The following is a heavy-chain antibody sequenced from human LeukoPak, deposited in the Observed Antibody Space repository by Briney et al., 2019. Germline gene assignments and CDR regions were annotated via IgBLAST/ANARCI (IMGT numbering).Heavy chain of an antibody. V-gene: IGHV4-39*07. J-gene: IGHJ5*02. Sequence: PSETLSLTCTVSGGSVSSSTYYWGWIRQPPGKGLEWLGEINHSGSTNYNPSLKSRVTISVDTSKKQFSLKLSSVTAADSAVYYCARRTVTTRGGNWFDPWGQGTLVTVSS. CDR1: GGSVSSSTYY. D-gene: IGHD4-11*01. CDR3: ARRTVTTRGGNWFDP. CDR2: INHSGST.